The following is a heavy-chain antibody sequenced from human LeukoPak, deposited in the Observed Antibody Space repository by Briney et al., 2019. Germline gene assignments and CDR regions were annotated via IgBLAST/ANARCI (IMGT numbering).Heavy chain of an antibody. CDR1: GASISSGYYY. Sequence: SETLSLTCTVSGASISSGYYYWNWIRQPAGKGLEWIGRIYTSESTNYNPSLKSRVTISVDTSRNQFSLKLSSVTAADTAVYYCARGLWFGDENPPYFDYWGQGILVTVSS. CDR2: IYTSEST. V-gene: IGHV4-61*02. CDR3: ARGLWFGDENPPYFDY. J-gene: IGHJ4*02. D-gene: IGHD3-10*01.